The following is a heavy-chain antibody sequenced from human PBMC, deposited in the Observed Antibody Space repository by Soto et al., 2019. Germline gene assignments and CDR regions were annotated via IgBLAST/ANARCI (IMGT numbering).Heavy chain of an antibody. CDR3: ARQRTTVVTQAYFDH. CDR2: IYYSGRT. D-gene: IGHD2-21*02. V-gene: IGHV4-39*01. Sequence: SETLSSCIVSGESISSSSYYWGWIRQPPGKGLEWIGSIYYSGRTYYNPSFKSRVTISIDTSKNQFSLKLSSVTATDTAVYYCARQRTTVVTQAYFDHWGQGALVTVSS. CDR1: GESISSSSYY. J-gene: IGHJ4*02.